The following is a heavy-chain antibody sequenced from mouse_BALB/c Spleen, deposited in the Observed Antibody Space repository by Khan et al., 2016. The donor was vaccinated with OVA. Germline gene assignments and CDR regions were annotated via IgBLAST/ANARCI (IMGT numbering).Heavy chain of an antibody. CDR3: ARGNWAY. V-gene: IGHV5-17*02. CDR1: GFTFSSFG. J-gene: IGHJ2*01. CDR2: INSGSSTI. D-gene: IGHD4-1*01. Sequence: EVELVESGGGLVQPGGSRKLSCAASGFTFSSFGMHWVRQAPEKGLEWVAYINSGSSTIYYADPVTGRFTISRDNPKNTLFLQMTSLRSEDTARDYCARGNWAYWGQGTTLTVSS.